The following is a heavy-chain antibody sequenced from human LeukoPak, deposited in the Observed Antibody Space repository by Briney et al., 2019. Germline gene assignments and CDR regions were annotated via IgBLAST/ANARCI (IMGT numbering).Heavy chain of an antibody. V-gene: IGHV3-7*01. CDR2: IKQDGSEK. Sequence: GGSLRLSCVASRFTFSSYWMSWVRQTSGKGLEWVANIKQDGSEKYYVDSVKGRFTISRDNAKNSLYLQMNSLTAEDTAVYYCARGWGWFGPWGQGTLVTVSS. D-gene: IGHD3-16*01. J-gene: IGHJ5*02. CDR1: RFTFSSYW. CDR3: ARGWGWFGP.